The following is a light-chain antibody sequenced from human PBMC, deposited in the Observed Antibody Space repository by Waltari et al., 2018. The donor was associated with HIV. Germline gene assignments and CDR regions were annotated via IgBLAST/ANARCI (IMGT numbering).Light chain of an antibody. Sequence: QSALTLPASVSGFLGQSINISCTVISTDSRSSQYVSWYQQYPGKIPRLILFDINHRPSGVSDHFSGSRSGNSASLTFSGLQSGDEAHYYCASNRLDYTLIFGGGTKLTVL. CDR2: DIN. J-gene: IGLJ2*01. V-gene: IGLV2-14*03. CDR3: ASNRLDYTLI. CDR1: STDSRSSQY.